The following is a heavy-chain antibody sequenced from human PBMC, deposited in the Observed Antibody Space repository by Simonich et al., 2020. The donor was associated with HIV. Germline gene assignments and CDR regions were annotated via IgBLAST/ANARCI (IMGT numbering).Heavy chain of an antibody. CDR3: ARGWDGSSSSLDDY. CDR1: GFTFSRYW. D-gene: IGHD6-6*01. V-gene: IGHV3-7*01. CDR2: INQEGSGK. J-gene: IGHJ4*02. Sequence: EVQLVESGGGLVQPGGSLRLSCAASGFTFSRYWMTWVRQAPGKGLEWVTNINQEGSGKYYVDSVKGRFTISRDNAKNLLYLQMNNLRAEDTAVYYCARGWDGSSSSLDDYWGQGTLVTVSS.